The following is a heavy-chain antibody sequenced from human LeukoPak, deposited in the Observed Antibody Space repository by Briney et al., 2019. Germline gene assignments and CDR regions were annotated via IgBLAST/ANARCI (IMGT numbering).Heavy chain of an antibody. D-gene: IGHD2-21*02. CDR2: FDPEDGET. J-gene: IGHJ4*02. CDR1: GYTFTELS. V-gene: IGHV1-24*01. CDR3: ATGCGGDCYRDY. Sequence: ASVKVSCKVSGYTFTELSMHWVRQAPGKGLEWMGGFDPEDGETIYAQKFQGRVTMTEDTSTDTAYMELSSLRSEDTAVYYCATGCGGDCYRDYWGQGTLVTVSS.